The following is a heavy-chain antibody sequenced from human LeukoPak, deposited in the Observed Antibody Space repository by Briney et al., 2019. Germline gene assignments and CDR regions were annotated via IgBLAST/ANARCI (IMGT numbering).Heavy chain of an antibody. J-gene: IGHJ4*02. CDR1: GYTLTELS. CDR3: ATGTIYGGXFDY. CDR2: FDPEDGET. Sequence: ASVKVSCKVSGYTLTELSMHWVRQAPGKGLEWMGGFDPEDGETIYAQKFQGRVTMTEDTSTDTAYMELSSLRSEDTAVYYCATGTIYGGXFDYWGQGTLVTVSS. V-gene: IGHV1-24*01. D-gene: IGHD4-23*01.